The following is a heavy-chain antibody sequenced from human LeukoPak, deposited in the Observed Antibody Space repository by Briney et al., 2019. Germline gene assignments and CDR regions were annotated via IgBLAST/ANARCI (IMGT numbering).Heavy chain of an antibody. CDR3: AKGEGKTGTATPDY. V-gene: IGHV3-30*18. J-gene: IGHJ4*02. CDR2: ISHDGNNK. D-gene: IGHD1-1*01. CDR1: GFTFSNYG. Sequence: GGSLRLSCAASGFTFSNYGMHWVRQAPGKGLGWMAVISHDGNNKNYADSVKGRFTISRDNSKNTLFLQMNSLRAEDTAVYYCAKGEGKTGTATPDYWGQGTLLTVSS.